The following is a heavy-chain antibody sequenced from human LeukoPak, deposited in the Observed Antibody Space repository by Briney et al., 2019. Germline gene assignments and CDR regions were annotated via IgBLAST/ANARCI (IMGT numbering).Heavy chain of an antibody. Sequence: GGSLRLPCAASDFSFNTYSMHWLRQAPGKGLEYVSSISSNGDSTYYADSVKGRFIISRDNSKNTLYLHMGSLKTEDTAIYYCARLAVADTFSWYDPWGQGTLVTVSS. D-gene: IGHD6-19*01. CDR3: ARLAVADTFSWYDP. J-gene: IGHJ5*02. CDR1: DFSFNTYS. CDR2: ISSNGDST. V-gene: IGHV3-64*02.